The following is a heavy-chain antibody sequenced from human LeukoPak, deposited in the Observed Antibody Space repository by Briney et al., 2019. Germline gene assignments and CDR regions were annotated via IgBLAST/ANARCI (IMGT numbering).Heavy chain of an antibody. Sequence: SETLSLTCTVSGGPISSYHWSWIRQPAGRGLEWIGRIYTSGSTNSNPSLKSRVTMSVDTSKNQFSLKLSSVTAADTAVYYCARGSMIVYDYWGQGTLVTVSS. D-gene: IGHD3-22*01. CDR2: IYTSGST. CDR3: ARGSMIVYDY. V-gene: IGHV4-4*07. CDR1: GGPISSYH. J-gene: IGHJ4*02.